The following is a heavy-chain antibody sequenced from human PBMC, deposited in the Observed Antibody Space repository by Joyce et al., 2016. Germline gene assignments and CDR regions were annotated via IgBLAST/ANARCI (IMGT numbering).Heavy chain of an antibody. V-gene: IGHV4-39*01. J-gene: IGHJ3*02. CDR2: IYYTGNT. D-gene: IGHD2-15*01. CDR1: GGSISSSSYY. Sequence: QLQLQESGPGLVKPSETLSLPCTVSGGSISSSSYYWGWIRQPPGKGLEWIGSIYYTGNTYYNPSLKSRVTISVDTSKNQFSLKLSSVTAADTAVYYCARRRVVGRWAFDIWGQGTMVTVSS. CDR3: ARRRVVGRWAFDI.